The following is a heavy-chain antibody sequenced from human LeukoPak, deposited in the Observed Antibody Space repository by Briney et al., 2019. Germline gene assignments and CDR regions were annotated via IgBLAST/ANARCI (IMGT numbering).Heavy chain of an antibody. V-gene: IGHV3-53*01. Sequence: GGSLRLSCAASGFTVSSNYMSWVRQAPGKGLEWVSVIYSGGSTYYADSVKGRFTISRDNSKNTLYLQMNSLRAEDTAVYYCAAEIAAAASDYWGQGTLVTVSS. CDR2: IYSGGST. D-gene: IGHD6-13*01. J-gene: IGHJ4*02. CDR1: GFTVSSNY. CDR3: AAEIAAAASDY.